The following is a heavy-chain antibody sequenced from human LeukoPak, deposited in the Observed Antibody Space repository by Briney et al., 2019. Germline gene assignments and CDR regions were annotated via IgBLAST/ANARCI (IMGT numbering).Heavy chain of an antibody. V-gene: IGHV4-38-2*02. CDR3: ARDPRWLTPDCTSTSCYENYFDP. J-gene: IGHJ5*02. D-gene: IGHD2-2*01. CDR2: IYHSGSA. Sequence: KPSETLSLTCAVSGYSISSGYYWGWIRQSPGKGLEWIGSIYHSGSAHYNPSLKSRVTISVETSKDQFSLNMYSVTAADTAVYYCARDPRWLTPDCTSTSCYENYFDPWGQGTLVTVSS. CDR1: GYSISSGYY.